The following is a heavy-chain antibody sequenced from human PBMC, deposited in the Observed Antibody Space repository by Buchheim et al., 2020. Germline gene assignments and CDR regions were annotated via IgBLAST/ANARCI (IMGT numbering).Heavy chain of an antibody. CDR1: GGSFSGYY. CDR3: AGDTYYYDSSGYEDY. CDR2: INHSGST. V-gene: IGHV4-34*01. D-gene: IGHD3-22*01. Sequence: QVQLQQWGAGLLKPSETLSLTCAVYGGSFSGYYWSWIRQPPGKGLEWIGEINHSGSTNYNPSLKSRFTISVDTSKNKFSLKLSSVTAADTAVYYCAGDTYYYDSSGYEDYWGQGTL. J-gene: IGHJ4*02.